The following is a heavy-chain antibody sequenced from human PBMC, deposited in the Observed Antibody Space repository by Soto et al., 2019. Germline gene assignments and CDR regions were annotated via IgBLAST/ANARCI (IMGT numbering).Heavy chain of an antibody. J-gene: IGHJ6*02. Sequence: QVQLVQSGAEVKKPGSSVKVSCKASGGTFSSYAISWVRQAPGQGLEWMGGIIPIFGTATYAQKFQGRVTITSDESTSSAYMELSSLRSEDTSVYYCARDWLAGLADRPDLYGMDVWGQGTTVTVSS. CDR2: IIPIFGTA. D-gene: IGHD6-6*01. CDR3: ARDWLAGLADRPDLYGMDV. V-gene: IGHV1-69*01. CDR1: GGTFSSYA.